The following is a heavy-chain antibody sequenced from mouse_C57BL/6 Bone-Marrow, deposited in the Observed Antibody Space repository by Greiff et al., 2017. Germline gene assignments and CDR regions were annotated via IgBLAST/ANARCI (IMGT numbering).Heavy chain of an antibody. Sequence: VQLQQSGAELVRPGASVTLSCKASGYTFTDYEMHWVKQTPVHGLEWIGAIDPETGGTAYNQKFKGKAILTADKSSSTAYMELRSLTSEDSAVYYCTRPDDGSFFADWGQGTLVTVSA. CDR1: GYTFTDYE. CDR3: TRPDDGSFFAD. D-gene: IGHD2-12*01. V-gene: IGHV1-15*01. J-gene: IGHJ3*01. CDR2: IDPETGGT.